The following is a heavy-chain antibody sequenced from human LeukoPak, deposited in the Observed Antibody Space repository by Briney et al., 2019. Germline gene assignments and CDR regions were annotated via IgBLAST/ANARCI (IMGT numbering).Heavy chain of an antibody. J-gene: IGHJ3*02. CDR2: IHYSGST. V-gene: IGHV4-30-4*01. CDR3: AGYDSTGYYIDAFDI. D-gene: IGHD3-22*01. CDR1: GGSISRGDYY. Sequence: SETLSLTCTVSGGSISRGDYYWSWIRQPPGKGLECIGYIHYSGSTYYNPSLKGRVTISVDTSKNQFSLKLSSVTAADAAVYYCAGYDSTGYYIDAFDIWGQGTMVTVSS.